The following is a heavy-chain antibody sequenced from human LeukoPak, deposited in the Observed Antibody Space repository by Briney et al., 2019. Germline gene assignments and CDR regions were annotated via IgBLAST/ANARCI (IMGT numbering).Heavy chain of an antibody. CDR3: AKREPYYYMDV. CDR2: ISSSGRST. D-gene: IGHD1-26*01. CDR1: GFTFTNYA. V-gene: IGHV3-23*01. J-gene: IGHJ6*03. Sequence: GGSLRLSCAASGFTFTNYAMSWVRQAPGKGLEWVSAISSSGRSTYYADSVKGRFTISRDSSKNTLYLQMNSLRAEDTAVYYCAKREPYYYMDVWGKGTTVSVSS.